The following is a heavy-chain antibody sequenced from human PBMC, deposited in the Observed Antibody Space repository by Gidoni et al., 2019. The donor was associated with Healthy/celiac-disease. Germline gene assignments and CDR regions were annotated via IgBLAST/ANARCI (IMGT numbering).Heavy chain of an antibody. CDR2: INHSGST. D-gene: IGHD2-2*01. V-gene: IGHV4-34*01. J-gene: IGHJ5*02. CDR3: AREVGIVVVPAGRFDP. CDR1: GGSFSGYY. Sequence: QVQLQQWGAGLLKPSETLSLTCAVYGGSFSGYYWSWIRQPPGKGLEWIGEINHSGSTNYNPSLKSRVTISVDTSKNQFSLKLSSVTAADTAVYYCAREVGIVVVPAGRFDPWGQGTLVTVSS.